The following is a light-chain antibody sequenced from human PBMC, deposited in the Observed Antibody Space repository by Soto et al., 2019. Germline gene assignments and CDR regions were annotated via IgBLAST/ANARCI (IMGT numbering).Light chain of an antibody. V-gene: IGKV3-15*01. CDR2: SAS. CDR1: QNVRRT. J-gene: IGKJ4*01. Sequence: EIVMTQSPATLSVSAGDTATLACRASQNVRRTLAWYQQKPGQAPRLLIYSASTRATGIPTRFSGSGSATACTLTISSLPSADFAVYYCQQYNDWPPLTFGGGTKVVIK. CDR3: QQYNDWPPLT.